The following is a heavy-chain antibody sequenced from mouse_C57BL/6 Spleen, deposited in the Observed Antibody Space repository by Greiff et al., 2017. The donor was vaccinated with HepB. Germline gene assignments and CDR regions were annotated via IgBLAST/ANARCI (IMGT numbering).Heavy chain of an antibody. Sequence: VQLQESGPELVKPGASVKLSCKASGYTFTSYDINWVKQRPGQGLEWIGWIYPRDGSTKYNEKFKGKATLTVDTSSSTAYMELHSLTSEDSAVYCCARPYYYGSSLAWFAYWGQGTLVTVSA. CDR1: GYTFTSYD. J-gene: IGHJ3*01. D-gene: IGHD1-1*01. V-gene: IGHV1-85*01. CDR2: IYPRDGST. CDR3: ARPYYYGSSLAWFAY.